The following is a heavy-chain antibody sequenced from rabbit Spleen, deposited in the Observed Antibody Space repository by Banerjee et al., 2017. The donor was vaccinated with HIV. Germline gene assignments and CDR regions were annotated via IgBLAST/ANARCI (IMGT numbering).Heavy chain of an antibody. CDR3: ARDSGTSFSSYGMDL. Sequence: QSLEESGGDLVKPGASLTLTCTASGFSFTHIDYLCWVRQPPGKGPEWIACVAAGVSFTSYYATWAKGRFTISKTSSTTVTLQMTSLTAADTATYFCARDSGTSFSSYGMDLWGPGTLVTVS. J-gene: IGHJ6*01. CDR2: VAAGVSFTS. D-gene: IGHD8-1*01. V-gene: IGHV1S40*01. CDR1: GFSFTHIDY.